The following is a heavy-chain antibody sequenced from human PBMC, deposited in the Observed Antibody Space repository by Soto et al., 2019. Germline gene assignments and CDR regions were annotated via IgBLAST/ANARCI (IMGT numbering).Heavy chain of an antibody. CDR2: VYYSGST. J-gene: IGHJ6*02. CDR3: ARDARQPRDGGYYSSAMDV. CDR1: GGSVRSGNYY. D-gene: IGHD3-16*01. V-gene: IGHV4-61*01. Sequence: QVQLQESGPGLVKPSETLSLTCTVSGGSVRSGNYYWSWIRQPPWKGLEWIGYVYYSGSTNYHPSLKRRVTISIDTSKNQFSLNPSSVTAADTAVYFCARDARQPRDGGYYSSAMDVWGQGTTVTVSS.